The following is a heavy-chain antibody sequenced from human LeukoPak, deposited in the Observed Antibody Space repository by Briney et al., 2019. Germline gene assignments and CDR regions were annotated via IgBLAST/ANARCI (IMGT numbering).Heavy chain of an antibody. Sequence: ASVKVSCKASGYTCTSYGISCVRQAPGEGLEWMGWISAYNGNTNYVQKLQGRVTMTTDTSTSTAYMELRSLRSDDTAVYYCARGSYLGAFDIWGQGTMVTVSS. J-gene: IGHJ3*02. CDR1: GYTCTSYG. V-gene: IGHV1-18*01. D-gene: IGHD2/OR15-2a*01. CDR2: ISAYNGNT. CDR3: ARGSYLGAFDI.